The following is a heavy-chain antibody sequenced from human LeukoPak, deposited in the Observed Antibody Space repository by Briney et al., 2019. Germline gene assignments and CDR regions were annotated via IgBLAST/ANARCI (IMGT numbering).Heavy chain of an antibody. CDR3: AKAIAVAHGDY. V-gene: IGHV3-30*02. CDR2: IRSHGSNK. J-gene: IGHJ4*02. Sequence: PGGSLRLSCAASGFTFSSYDMHWVRQAPGKGLEWVAFIRSHGSNKYYADSVKGRFTFSRDNSKNTLYLQMNSLRADDTAVYYCAKAIAVAHGDYWGQGTLVTVSS. CDR1: GFTFSSYD. D-gene: IGHD6-19*01.